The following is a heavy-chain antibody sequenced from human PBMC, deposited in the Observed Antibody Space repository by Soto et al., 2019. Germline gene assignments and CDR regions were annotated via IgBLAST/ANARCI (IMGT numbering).Heavy chain of an antibody. D-gene: IGHD1-26*01. CDR1: GFIFGNFW. V-gene: IGHV3-7*01. CDR3: ARVTWGATSWRKDPFDY. CDR2: IKQDGSEK. Sequence: EVQLVESGGGLVQPGGSLRLSCAGSGFIFGNFWMTWVRQAPGKGLEWVANIKQDGSEKYYVDSVKGRFTISRDTVKNSLYLKMNSLRREDTAGYDCARVTWGATSWRKDPFDYWGQGTLVPVSS. J-gene: IGHJ4*02.